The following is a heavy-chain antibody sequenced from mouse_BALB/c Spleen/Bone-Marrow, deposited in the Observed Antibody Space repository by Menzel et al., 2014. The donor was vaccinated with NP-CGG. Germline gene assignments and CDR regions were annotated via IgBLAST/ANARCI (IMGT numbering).Heavy chain of an antibody. V-gene: IGHV7-1*02. CDR3: ARNPRWLLAMDN. CDR1: GFTFSGFY. CDR2: SRNSANDYTT. Sequence: EVKLVESGGGLVQPGGSLRLSCATSGFTFSGFYMEWVRQPPGKGLEWIAASRNSANDYTTEYSASVKGRFIVSRDTSQSILYLQMNALRAEDTAIYYCARNPRWLLAMDNWGQGTSVTVSS. J-gene: IGHJ4*01. D-gene: IGHD2-3*01.